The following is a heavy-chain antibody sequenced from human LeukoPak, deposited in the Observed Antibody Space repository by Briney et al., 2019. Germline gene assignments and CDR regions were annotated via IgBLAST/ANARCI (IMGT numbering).Heavy chain of an antibody. Sequence: GGSLRLSCAASGVTLSSYWMHWVRHVPGEGLVWVSRITNDGSDTRYADSVKGRFTVSRDNAKNTLYLQMNSLRAEDTAVYVCACSGSGHYYFDFWGQGTLVTVS. D-gene: IGHD3-10*02. CDR1: GVTLSSYW. CDR2: ITNDGSDT. CDR3: ACSGSGHYYFDF. V-gene: IGHV3-74*01. J-gene: IGHJ4*02.